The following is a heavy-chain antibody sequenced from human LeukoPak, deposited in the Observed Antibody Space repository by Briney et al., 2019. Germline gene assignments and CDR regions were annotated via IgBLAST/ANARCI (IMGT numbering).Heavy chain of an antibody. CDR3: ARVEGSGWPYAFDN. CDR2: IWYDGSNK. Sequence: GGSLRLSCAASGFTFSSYGMHWVRQAPGKGLEWVAFIWYDGSNKYYGDSVKGRFTISRDNSKNTLYLQMNSLRAEDTAVYYCARVEGSGWPYAFDNWGQGTMVTVSS. J-gene: IGHJ3*02. D-gene: IGHD6-19*01. V-gene: IGHV3-33*01. CDR1: GFTFSSYG.